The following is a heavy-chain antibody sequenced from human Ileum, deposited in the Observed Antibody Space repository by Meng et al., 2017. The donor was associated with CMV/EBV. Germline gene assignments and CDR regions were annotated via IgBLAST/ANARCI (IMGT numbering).Heavy chain of an antibody. CDR3: ARDSPYSASGIPSPQLVRYGMDV. Sequence: GGSLRLSCAASGFTFSSYWMDWVRQGPGKGLVWVSHIKSDGRTTTYADSVKGRFTISRDNAKNTLYLQMNSLRVEDTGVYHCARDSPYSASGIPSPQLVRYGMDVWGQGTTVTVSS. CDR1: GFTFSSYW. CDR2: IKSDGRTT. J-gene: IGHJ6*02. D-gene: IGHD3-10*01. V-gene: IGHV3-74*01.